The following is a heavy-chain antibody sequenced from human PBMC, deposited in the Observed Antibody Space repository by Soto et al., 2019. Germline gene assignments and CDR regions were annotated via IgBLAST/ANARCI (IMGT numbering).Heavy chain of an antibody. D-gene: IGHD3-10*01. V-gene: IGHV4-30-2*01. J-gene: IGHJ6*02. CDR2: IYHSGST. CDR3: ATTTMVRGVMNYYYGMDV. Sequence: QLQLQESGSGLVKASQTLSLTCAVSGGSISSGGYSWSWIRQPPGKGLEWIGYIYHSGSTYYNPSLKSRVTISVDRSKNQFSLKLSSVTAADTAVYYCATTTMVRGVMNYYYGMDVWGQGTTVTVSS. CDR1: GGSISSGGYS.